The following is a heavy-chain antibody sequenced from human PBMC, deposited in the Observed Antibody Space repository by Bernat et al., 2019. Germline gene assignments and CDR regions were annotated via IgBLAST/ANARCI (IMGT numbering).Heavy chain of an antibody. V-gene: IGHV4-59*08. CDR3: ARHPTTYYDCWSGRRNYYYYYMDV. D-gene: IGHD3-3*01. Sequence: QVQLQESGPGLVKPSETLSLTCTVSGGSISSYYWSWIRQPPGKGLEWIGYIYYRGSTNYNPSLKSRVTILVDTSKNQFSLKLSPVTAADTAVYYCARHPTTYYDCWSGRRNYYYYYMDVWGKGTTVTVSS. CDR1: GGSISSYY. J-gene: IGHJ6*03. CDR2: IYYRGST.